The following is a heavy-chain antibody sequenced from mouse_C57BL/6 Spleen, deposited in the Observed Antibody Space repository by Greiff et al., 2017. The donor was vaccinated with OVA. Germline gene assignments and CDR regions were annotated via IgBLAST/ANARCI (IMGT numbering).Heavy chain of an antibody. Sequence: EVHLVESGPELVKPGASVKMSCKASGYTFTDYNMHWVKQSHGKSLEWIGYINPNNGGTSYNQKFKGTATLTVNKSSSTAYMELRSLTSEDSAVYYCARGGYYDYWGQGTTLTVSS. CDR3: ARGGYYDY. CDR1: GYTFTDYN. D-gene: IGHD2-3*01. V-gene: IGHV1-22*01. J-gene: IGHJ2*01. CDR2: INPNNGGT.